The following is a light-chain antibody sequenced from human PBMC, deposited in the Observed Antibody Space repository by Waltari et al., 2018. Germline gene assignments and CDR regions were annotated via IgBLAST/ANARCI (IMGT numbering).Light chain of an antibody. CDR2: DTA. V-gene: IGKV3-20*01. Sequence: EIVLTQSPGTPSLSPGERANLSCRARQSVGRSLAWYQQKPGQAPRLLIYDTAIRATGTPGRFSGSGSGTDFSLAISSLEPEDFAVYFCQHYVNLPVTFGQGTKVEI. CDR3: QHYVNLPVT. J-gene: IGKJ1*01. CDR1: QSVGRS.